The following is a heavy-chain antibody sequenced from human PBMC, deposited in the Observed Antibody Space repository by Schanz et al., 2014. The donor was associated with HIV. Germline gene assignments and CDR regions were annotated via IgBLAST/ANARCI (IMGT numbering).Heavy chain of an antibody. J-gene: IGHJ6*02. D-gene: IGHD3-3*02. CDR3: ARAAFSSEYYYGMDV. V-gene: IGHV1-69*01. CDR1: GGTFSIYA. CDR2: IIPIFGTA. Sequence: QVQLVQSGAEVKKPGSSVKVSCKASGGTFSIYAISWVRQAPGQGLEWMGGIIPIFGTANYAQKLQGRVTIIADESTSTAYMELSSVRSADTAVYFCARAAFSSEYYYGMDVWGQGTTVTVSS.